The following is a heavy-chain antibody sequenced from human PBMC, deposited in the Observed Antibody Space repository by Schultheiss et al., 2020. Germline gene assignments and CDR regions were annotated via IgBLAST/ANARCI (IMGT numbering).Heavy chain of an antibody. CDR1: GFTFSSYA. D-gene: IGHD4-23*01. Sequence: GGSLRLSCAASGFTFSSYAMSWVRQAPGKGLEWVSAISGSGGSTYYADSVKGRFTISRDNSKNTLYLQMNSRRAEDTAVYYCAKRGGNSGKGFDYWGQGTLGTVSS. CDR2: ISGSGGST. J-gene: IGHJ4*02. CDR3: AKRGGNSGKGFDY. V-gene: IGHV3-23*01.